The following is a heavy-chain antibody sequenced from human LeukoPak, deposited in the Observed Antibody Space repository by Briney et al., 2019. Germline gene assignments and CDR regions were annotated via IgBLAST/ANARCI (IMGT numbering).Heavy chain of an antibody. J-gene: IGHJ4*02. D-gene: IGHD2-21*01. CDR2: ISYDGSNK. V-gene: IGHV3-30*18. CDR1: GFTFSSYG. Sequence: GGSLRLSCAASGFTFSSYGMHWVRQAPGKGLEWVAVISYDGSNKYYADSVKGRFTISRDNSKNTLYLQMNSLRAEDTAVYYCAKEGEVNCFDYWGQGTLVTVSS. CDR3: AKEGEVNCFDY.